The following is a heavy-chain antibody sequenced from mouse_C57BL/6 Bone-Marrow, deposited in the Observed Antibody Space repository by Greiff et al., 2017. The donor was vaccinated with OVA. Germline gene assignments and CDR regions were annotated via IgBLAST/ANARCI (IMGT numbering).Heavy chain of an antibody. D-gene: IGHD1-1*01. V-gene: IGHV5-6*02. CDR1: GSTFSSYG. CDR3: ARRDTTVVADY. Sequence: EVNVVESGGDLVKPGGSLKLSCAASGSTFSSYGMSWVRQTPDKRLEWVATISSGGSYTYYPDSVKGRFTISRDNAKNTLYLQMSSLKSEDTAMYYCARRDTTVVADYWGQGTTLTVSS. CDR2: ISSGGSYT. J-gene: IGHJ2*01.